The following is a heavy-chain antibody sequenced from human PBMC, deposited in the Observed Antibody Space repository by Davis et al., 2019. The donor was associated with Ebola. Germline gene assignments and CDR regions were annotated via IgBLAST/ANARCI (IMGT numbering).Heavy chain of an antibody. Sequence: ESLMTPFAAPGFTFDDYALPCVRQVPGHGLEWVSGINWNVGSTGYADSVKGRFTISRDNAKNSLYLRLSSLRAEDTALYYCARVNAVTGYSRCDSWGQGTLVTVSS. V-gene: IGHV3-20*03. CDR2: INWNVGST. CDR3: ARVNAVTGYSRCDS. D-gene: IGHD3-9*01. J-gene: IGHJ5*01. CDR1: GFTFDDYA.